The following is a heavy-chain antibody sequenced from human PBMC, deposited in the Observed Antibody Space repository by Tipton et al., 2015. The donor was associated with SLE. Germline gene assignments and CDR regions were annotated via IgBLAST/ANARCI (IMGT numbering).Heavy chain of an antibody. J-gene: IGHJ4*02. Sequence: RSLRLSCAASGFTFSSYAMHWVRQAPGKGLEWVAVISYDGNNEYYADSVKGRFTISRDNSKNTLYLQMNSLRAEDTAVYYCAKAQPPDYSNFIFDYWGQGTLVTVSS. CDR1: GFTFSSYA. CDR3: AKAQPPDYSNFIFDY. CDR2: ISYDGNNE. V-gene: IGHV3-30*04. D-gene: IGHD4-11*01.